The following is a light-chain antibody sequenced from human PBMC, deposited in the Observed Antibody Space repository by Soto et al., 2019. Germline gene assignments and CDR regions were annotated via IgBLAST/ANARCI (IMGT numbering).Light chain of an antibody. CDR2: GAS. V-gene: IGKV3-15*01. CDR3: QQYNNWPPMT. J-gene: IGKJ1*01. CDR1: QSVSSN. Sequence: EIVMTQSPATLSLSPGERATLSCRASQSVSSNLAWYQQKPGQAPRLLIYGASTRATGIPARFSGSGSGTEFTLTISRLQYEDFAVYYCQQYNNWPPMTFGQGTKVEIK.